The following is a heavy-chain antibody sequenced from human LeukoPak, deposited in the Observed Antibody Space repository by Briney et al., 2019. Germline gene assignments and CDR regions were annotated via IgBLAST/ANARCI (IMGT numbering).Heavy chain of an antibody. J-gene: IGHJ5*02. CDR2: IKSDGGLT. D-gene: IGHD4-23*01. Sequence: PGGSLRLSCAASGFTFSDYWMHWVRQAPGKGLVWVSRIKSDGGLTNYADSVKGRFTISRDNTKNTLYLQLNSLRAEDTAVYYCARGADEVKGPNNWFYPWGQGTLVTVSS. CDR1: GFTFSDYW. V-gene: IGHV3-74*01. CDR3: ARGADEVKGPNNWFYP.